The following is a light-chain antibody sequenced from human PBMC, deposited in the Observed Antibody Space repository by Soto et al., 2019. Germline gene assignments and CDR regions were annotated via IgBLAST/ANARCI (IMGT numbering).Light chain of an antibody. V-gene: IGLV2-8*01. J-gene: IGLJ2*01. CDR2: EVF. Sequence: QSALTQPPSASGSPGQSVTISCTGTSTDVGEYNYVSWYQHHPGKAPKLLIYEVFRRPSGVPDRFSGSKSGNTASLTISGLQAEDEADYYCCAFVRSNALLFGGGTQLTVL. CDR1: STDVGEYNY. CDR3: CAFVRSNALL.